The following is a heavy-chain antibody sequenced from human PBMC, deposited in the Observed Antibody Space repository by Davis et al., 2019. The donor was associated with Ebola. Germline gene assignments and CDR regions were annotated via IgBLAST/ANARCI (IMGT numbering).Heavy chain of an antibody. Sequence: GGSLRLSCAASGFTFSSYAMHWVRQAPGKGLEWVAVISYDGSNKYYADSVKGRFTISRDNSKNTLYLQMNSLRAEDTAVYYCARDLGITMIGDGMDVWGKGTTVTVSS. CDR1: GFTFSSYA. D-gene: IGHD3-22*01. J-gene: IGHJ6*04. V-gene: IGHV3-30-3*01. CDR3: ARDLGITMIGDGMDV. CDR2: ISYDGSNK.